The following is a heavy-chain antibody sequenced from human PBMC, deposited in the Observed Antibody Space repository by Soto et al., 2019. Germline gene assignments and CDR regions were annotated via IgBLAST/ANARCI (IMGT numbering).Heavy chain of an antibody. D-gene: IGHD3-10*01. CDR1: GFTVSSYS. CDR2: ISSSSSFI. Sequence: GGSLRLSCAGSGFTVSSYSMNWVRQAPGKGLEWVSSISSSSSFIYYADSVKGRFTISSDNAKNSLYLQMNSLRAEDTAVYYCATFYGSGSVGSFDYWGQGTLFTVSS. CDR3: ATFYGSGSVGSFDY. J-gene: IGHJ4*02. V-gene: IGHV3-21*01.